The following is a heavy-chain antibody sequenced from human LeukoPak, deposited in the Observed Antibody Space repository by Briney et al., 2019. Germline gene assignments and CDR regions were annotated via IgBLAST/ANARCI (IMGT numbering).Heavy chain of an antibody. CDR3: AKDSSGYQPIIDY. V-gene: IGHV3-21*04. Sequence: GGSLRLSCAASGFTFGSYSMTWVRQAPGKGLEWVSSISSSSSYIYYADSVKGRFTISRDNAKNSLYLQMNSLRAEDTAVYYCAKDSSGYQPIIDYWGQGTLVTVSS. J-gene: IGHJ4*02. D-gene: IGHD3-22*01. CDR2: ISSSSSYI. CDR1: GFTFGSYS.